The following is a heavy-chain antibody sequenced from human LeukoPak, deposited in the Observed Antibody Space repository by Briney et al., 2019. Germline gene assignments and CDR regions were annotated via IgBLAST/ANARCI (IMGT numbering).Heavy chain of an antibody. V-gene: IGHV4-34*01. CDR2: INHSGST. CDR3: ARVGATPDY. Sequence: SETLSLTCAVYGGSFSGYYWSWIREPPGKGLEWIGEINHSGSTNYNPSLKSRVTISVDTSKNQFSLKLSSVTAADTAVYYCARVGATPDYWGQGTPVTVSS. J-gene: IGHJ4*02. CDR1: GGSFSGYY. D-gene: IGHD1-26*01.